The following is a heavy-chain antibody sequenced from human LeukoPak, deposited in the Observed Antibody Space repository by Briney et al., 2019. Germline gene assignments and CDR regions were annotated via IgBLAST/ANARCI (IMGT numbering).Heavy chain of an antibody. D-gene: IGHD2-2*01. V-gene: IGHV3-11*05. Sequence: GGSLRLSCAASGFTFSDSYMTWVRQAPGKGVEWVAYISGSGHDINYSESAKGRFTISRDNSKNTLYLQMNSLRAEDTALYYCAKDRIIVLPPAIAPVDYWGQGTLVTVSS. CDR1: GFTFSDSY. CDR3: AKDRIIVLPPAIAPVDY. CDR2: ISGSGHDI. J-gene: IGHJ4*02.